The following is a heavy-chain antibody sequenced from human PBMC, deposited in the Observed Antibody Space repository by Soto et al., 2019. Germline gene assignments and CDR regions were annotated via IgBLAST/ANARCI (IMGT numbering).Heavy chain of an antibody. V-gene: IGHV3-30*18. CDR2: ISYDGSNK. D-gene: IGHD3-16*02. Sequence: GGSLRLSCAASGFTFSSYGMHWVRQAPGKGLEWVAVISYDGSNKYYADSVKGRFTISRDNSKNTLYLQMNSLRAEDTAVYYCAKRVDDYVWGSYRQGYGMDVWGQGTTVTVSS. J-gene: IGHJ6*02. CDR3: AKRVDDYVWGSYRQGYGMDV. CDR1: GFTFSSYG.